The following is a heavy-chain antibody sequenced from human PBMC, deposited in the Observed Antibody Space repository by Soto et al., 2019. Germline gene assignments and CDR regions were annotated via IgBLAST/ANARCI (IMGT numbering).Heavy chain of an antibody. J-gene: IGHJ6*02. Sequence: GGSLRLSCAASGFTFSTYAMNWVRQAPGKGLEWVSAVPGTGDNTYYPGSVKGRFTISRENAKNSLYLQMNSLRAEDTAVYYCARGSCSSTSCYAGGYYYYYYGMDVWGQGTTVTVSS. CDR3: ARGSCSSTSCYAGGYYYYYYGMDV. CDR1: GFTFSTYA. V-gene: IGHV3-23*01. D-gene: IGHD2-2*01. CDR2: VPGTGDNT.